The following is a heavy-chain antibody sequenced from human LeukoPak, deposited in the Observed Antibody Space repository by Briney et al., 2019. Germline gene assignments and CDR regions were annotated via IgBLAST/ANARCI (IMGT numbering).Heavy chain of an antibody. V-gene: IGHV4-39*01. CDR3: ARLSGTHYEAIDY. CDR1: GGSITSTNYY. J-gene: IGHJ4*02. CDR2: IYYNGGA. Sequence: PSETLSLTCTVSGGSITSTNYYWGWIRQPPGKGPEWIGSIYYNGGAYYNPSLKSRVTISVDTSKNQFSLRLSSVTAADMAVYYCARLSGTHYEAIDYWGQGTLVTVSS. D-gene: IGHD1-14*01.